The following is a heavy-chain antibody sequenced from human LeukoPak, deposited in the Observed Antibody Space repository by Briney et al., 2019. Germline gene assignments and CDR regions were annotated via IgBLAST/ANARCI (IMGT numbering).Heavy chain of an antibody. V-gene: IGHV4-61*01. Sequence: SETLSLTCAVSGASVNSGSYYWSWIRQHPGKGLEWIGYIYYTGITNYNPSLKSRVTISVDTSKNQFSLKLSSVTAADTAVYYCARTSYGDYNWFDPWGQGTLVTVSS. J-gene: IGHJ5*02. CDR2: IYYTGIT. CDR1: GASVNSGSYY. CDR3: ARTSYGDYNWFDP. D-gene: IGHD4-17*01.